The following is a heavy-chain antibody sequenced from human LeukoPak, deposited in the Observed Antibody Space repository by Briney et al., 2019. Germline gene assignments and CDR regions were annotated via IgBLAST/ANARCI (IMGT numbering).Heavy chain of an antibody. CDR1: GGSISSHF. V-gene: IGHV4-59*11. J-gene: IGHJ4*02. D-gene: IGHD6-19*01. CDR3: AKATQWLAFDY. CDR2: IYNSGTT. Sequence: SQTLSLTCTVSGGSISSHFWSWIRQSPGKRLEWIGNIYNSGTTNYNPSLNSRVTISVDTSRNQLSLQLTSVTAADTAVYYCAKATQWLAFDYWGRGTLVTVSS.